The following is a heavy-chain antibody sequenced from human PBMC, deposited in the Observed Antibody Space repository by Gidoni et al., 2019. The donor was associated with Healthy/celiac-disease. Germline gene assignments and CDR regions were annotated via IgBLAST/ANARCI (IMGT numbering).Heavy chain of an antibody. Sequence: QVQLVESGGGVVQPGRSLRLSCAASGFTFSSYGMHWVRQAPGKGLEWVAVISYDGSNKYYADSVKGRFTISRDNSKNTLYLQMNSLRAEDTAVYYCAKPARSEQWLVRNYFDYWGQGTLVTVSS. CDR1: GFTFSSYG. V-gene: IGHV3-30*18. D-gene: IGHD6-19*01. CDR2: ISYDGSNK. CDR3: AKPARSEQWLVRNYFDY. J-gene: IGHJ4*02.